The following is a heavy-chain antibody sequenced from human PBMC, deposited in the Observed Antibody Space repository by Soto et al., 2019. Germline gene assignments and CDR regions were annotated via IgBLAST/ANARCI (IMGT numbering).Heavy chain of an antibody. Sequence: VGSLRLSCEASGFTFNTYSMHWVRQPPGKGLEWLAAIWYDGTQKYYADSVKGRFIISRDNSKKTLYLEMNSLRAEDTAVYYCARAGGTTVTGLWHFDPWGQGTLVTVSS. CDR2: IWYDGTQK. CDR1: GFTFNTYS. J-gene: IGHJ5*02. V-gene: IGHV3-33*01. CDR3: ARAGGTTVTGLWHFDP. D-gene: IGHD4-17*01.